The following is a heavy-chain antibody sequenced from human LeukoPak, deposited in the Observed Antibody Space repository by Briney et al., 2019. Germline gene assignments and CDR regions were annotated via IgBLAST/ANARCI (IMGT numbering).Heavy chain of an antibody. CDR1: GYTFTGYY. CDR2: INTNSGGT. J-gene: IGHJ4*02. Sequence: GASVKVSCKSSGYTFTGYYMHWVRQAPGQGLEWVGWINTNSGGTNYVQRFQGRVTMTRDTSISTAYMELSRLRSDDTAVYYCARGEYSDRSAYCFDWGQGTLVTVSS. V-gene: IGHV1-2*02. D-gene: IGHD3-22*01. CDR3: ARGEYSDRSAYCFD.